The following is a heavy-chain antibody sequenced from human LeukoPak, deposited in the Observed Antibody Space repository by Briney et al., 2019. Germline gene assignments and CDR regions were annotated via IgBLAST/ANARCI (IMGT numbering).Heavy chain of an antibody. V-gene: IGHV4-61*02. CDR2: IYTSGST. Sequence: SETLSLTCTVSGGSISSGSYYWSWIRQPAGEGLEWIGRIYTSGSTNYNPSLKSRVTISVDTSKNQFSLKLSSVTAADTAVYYCASVVSDPKGDYYFDYWGQGTLVTVSS. CDR3: ASVVSDPKGDYYFDY. D-gene: IGHD2-15*01. CDR1: GGSISSGSYY. J-gene: IGHJ4*02.